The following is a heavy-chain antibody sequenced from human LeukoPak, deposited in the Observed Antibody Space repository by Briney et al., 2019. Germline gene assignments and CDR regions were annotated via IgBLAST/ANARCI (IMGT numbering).Heavy chain of an antibody. D-gene: IGHD3-16*01. V-gene: IGHV3-23*01. J-gene: IGHJ2*01. CDR3: AKIGPYWYFDL. CDR1: EFTFSSYA. Sequence: GGSLRLSCAASEFTFSSYAMSWVRQAPGKGLEWVSSFSASGDDTYYADSVKGRFTISRDNSRNTLYLQLNSLRADDTAVYYCAKIGPYWYFDLWGRGTLVTVSS. CDR2: FSASGDDT.